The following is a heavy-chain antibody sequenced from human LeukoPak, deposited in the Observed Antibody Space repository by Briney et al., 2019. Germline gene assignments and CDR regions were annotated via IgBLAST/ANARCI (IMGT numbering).Heavy chain of an antibody. CDR2: ISGSSKII. D-gene: IGHD2-2*01. J-gene: IGHJ6*02. Sequence: GGSLRLSCEASGFTFSNSWMSWVRQAPGKGLEWISYISGSSKIIHWAESLKGRFTISRDNAKNSLYLQMNSLRDEDTAVYYCARGYSSSGTFFGYYYGMDVWGQGTTVTVSS. V-gene: IGHV3-48*02. CDR1: GFTFSNSW. CDR3: ARGYSSSGTFFGYYYGMDV.